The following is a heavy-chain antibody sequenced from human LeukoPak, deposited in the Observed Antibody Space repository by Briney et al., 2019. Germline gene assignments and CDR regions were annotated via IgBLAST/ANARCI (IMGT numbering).Heavy chain of an antibody. CDR3: ATLGSGGKSFTAFDI. Sequence: SETLSLTCTVSGGFISSSRYYWGWIRQPPGKGLEWIGSIYYSGSTYYNPSLKSRVTISVDASKNQFSLKLSSVTAADTAVYYCATLGSGGKSFTAFDIWGQGTMVTVSS. J-gene: IGHJ3*02. D-gene: IGHD4-23*01. CDR2: IYYSGST. CDR1: GGFISSSRYY. V-gene: IGHV4-39*01.